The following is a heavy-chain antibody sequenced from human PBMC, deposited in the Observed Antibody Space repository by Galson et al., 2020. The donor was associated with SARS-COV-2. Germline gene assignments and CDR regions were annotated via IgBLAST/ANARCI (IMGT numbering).Heavy chain of an antibody. CDR3: AKGYSGSYYTTFDY. Sequence: AGGSLRLSCAASGFTFSSYGMHWVRQAPGKGLEWVAVISYDGSNKYYADSVKGRFTISRDNSKNTLYLQMNSLRAEDTAVYYCAKGYSGSYYTTFDYWGQGTPVTVSS. D-gene: IGHD3-10*01. J-gene: IGHJ4*02. CDR2: ISYDGSNK. CDR1: GFTFSSYG. V-gene: IGHV3-30*18.